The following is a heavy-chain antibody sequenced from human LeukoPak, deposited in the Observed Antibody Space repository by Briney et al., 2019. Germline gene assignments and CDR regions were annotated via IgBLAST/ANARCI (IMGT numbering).Heavy chain of an antibody. Sequence: SETLSLTCTVSGGSISSYYWSWIRQPPGKGLEWIGYIYYSGSTNYNPSLKSRVTISVDTSKNQFSLKLSPVTAADTAVYYCARQHYDSSGRDDAFDIWGQGTMVTVSS. D-gene: IGHD3-22*01. J-gene: IGHJ3*02. CDR2: IYYSGST. CDR1: GGSISSYY. V-gene: IGHV4-59*08. CDR3: ARQHYDSSGRDDAFDI.